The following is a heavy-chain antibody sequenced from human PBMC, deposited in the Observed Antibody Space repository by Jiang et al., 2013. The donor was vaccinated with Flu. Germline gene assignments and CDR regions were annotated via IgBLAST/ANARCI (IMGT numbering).Heavy chain of an antibody. CDR3: ARDRISDAFDI. V-gene: IGHV4-31*03. J-gene: IGHJ3*02. CDR1: GGSISGGGYY. CDR2: IYDSVTT. D-gene: IGHD3-10*01. Sequence: GPGLVKPSQTLSLTCTVSGGSISGGGYYWSWIRQHPGKGLEWIGHIYDSVTTYYNPSLQSRVTISLDTSKNQFSLKLTSVTAADTALYYCARDRISDAFDIWGQGTMVTVSS.